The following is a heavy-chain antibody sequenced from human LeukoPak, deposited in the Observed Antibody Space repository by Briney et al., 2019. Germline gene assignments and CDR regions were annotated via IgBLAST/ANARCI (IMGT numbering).Heavy chain of an antibody. CDR2: ISSTSSDI. CDR1: GFTFSSYS. Sequence: GGSLRLSCAASGFTFSSYSMNWVRQAPGKGLEWVSLISSTSSDIYYADSVKGGFTISRDNAKNSLYLQMNSLRAEDTAVYYCARGFSAYDSMGRFWGQGTLVTVSS. V-gene: IGHV3-21*06. J-gene: IGHJ4*02. D-gene: IGHD5-12*01. CDR3: ARGFSAYDSMGRF.